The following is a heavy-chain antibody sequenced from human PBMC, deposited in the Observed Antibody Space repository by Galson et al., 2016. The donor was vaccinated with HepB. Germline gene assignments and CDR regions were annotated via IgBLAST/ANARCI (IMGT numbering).Heavy chain of an antibody. D-gene: IGHD3-16*02. V-gene: IGHV4-4*02. CDR1: GDSITSSHW. CDR2: IYHSGST. Sequence: SETLSLTCVVSGDSITSSHWWSWVRQPPGKGLEWIGEIYHSGSTSYNPSLKSRVTMSVDKSKNLFSLKLTSVTAADTALYYCARDFFGGVTVQSSRWGQGTLVTVSS. J-gene: IGHJ4*02. CDR3: ARDFFGGVTVQSSR.